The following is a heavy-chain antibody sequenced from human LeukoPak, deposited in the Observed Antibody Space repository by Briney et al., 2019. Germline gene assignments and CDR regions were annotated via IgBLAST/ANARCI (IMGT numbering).Heavy chain of an antibody. Sequence: GGSLRLSCAASGFTLSSYNMNWVRQAPGKGLEWVSSISSSSTYIYYADSVEGRFTISRDNAKNSLYLQMNSLRAEDTAVYYCARAPYDILTGYSPYYFDYWGQGSLVTVSS. CDR1: GFTLSSYN. V-gene: IGHV3-21*06. J-gene: IGHJ4*02. CDR2: ISSSSTYI. CDR3: ARAPYDILTGYSPYYFDY. D-gene: IGHD3-9*01.